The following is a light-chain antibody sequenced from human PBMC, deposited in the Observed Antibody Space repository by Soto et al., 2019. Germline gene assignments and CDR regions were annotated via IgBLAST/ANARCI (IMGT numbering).Light chain of an antibody. V-gene: IGKV3-20*01. J-gene: IGKJ2*01. Sequence: EIVLTQSPGTLSLSPGERATLSCRASQSVSSSYLTWYQQKPGQAPRVLAYGSSRRATGIPDRFSGSGSGTDFTLTISRLEPEDFAVYYCQQYGRSPGYTFGQGTKLEIK. CDR3: QQYGRSPGYT. CDR1: QSVSSSY. CDR2: GSS.